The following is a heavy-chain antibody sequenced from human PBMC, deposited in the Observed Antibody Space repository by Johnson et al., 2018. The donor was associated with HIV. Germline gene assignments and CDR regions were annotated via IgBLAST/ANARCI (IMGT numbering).Heavy chain of an antibody. D-gene: IGHD1-26*01. V-gene: IGHV3-66*02. Sequence: VQLVESGGGLVQPGGSLRLSCAASGFTVSSNYMSWVRQAPGKGLEWVSLIYIDGSTFYADPVKGRFIISRDNSKNTLYLQMNSLRVEDTAVYYCARGPWDDAFDILGQGTMVTVSS. CDR2: IYIDGST. CDR3: ARGPWDDAFDI. CDR1: GFTVSSNY. J-gene: IGHJ3*02.